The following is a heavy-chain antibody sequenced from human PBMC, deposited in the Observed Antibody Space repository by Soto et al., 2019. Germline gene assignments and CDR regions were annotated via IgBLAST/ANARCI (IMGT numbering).Heavy chain of an antibody. CDR2: ISAYNGNT. Sequence: ASVKVSCKASGYTFTSYGISWVREAPGQGLEWMGWISAYNGNTKYAQKLQGRVTMTTDTSTSTAYTELRSLRSDDTAVYYCARDPFIVVVPAAHYYYYGMDVWGQGTTVTVS. D-gene: IGHD2-2*01. CDR3: ARDPFIVVVPAAHYYYYGMDV. CDR1: GYTFTSYG. V-gene: IGHV1-18*01. J-gene: IGHJ6*02.